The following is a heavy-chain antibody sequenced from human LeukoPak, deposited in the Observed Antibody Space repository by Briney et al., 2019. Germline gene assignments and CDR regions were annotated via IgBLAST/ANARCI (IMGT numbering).Heavy chain of an antibody. Sequence: AASVKVSCKASGGTFSSYAISWVRQAPGQGLEWMGGIIPIFGTANYAQKFQGRVTITADESTSTAYMELRSLRSDDTAVYYCARDRYYYGSGSYYNGLEPTLPFDYWGQGTLVTVSS. V-gene: IGHV1-69*13. CDR1: GGTFSSYA. J-gene: IGHJ4*02. D-gene: IGHD3-10*01. CDR2: IIPIFGTA. CDR3: ARDRYYYGSGSYYNGLEPTLPFDY.